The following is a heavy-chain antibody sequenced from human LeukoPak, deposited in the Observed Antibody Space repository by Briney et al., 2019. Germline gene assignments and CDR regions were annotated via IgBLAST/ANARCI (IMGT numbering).Heavy chain of an antibody. CDR3: ERGRSWYGDSYFDY. V-gene: IGHV4-34*01. D-gene: IGHD6-13*01. CDR1: GGSFSGYY. CDR2: INHSGST. Sequence: SETLSLTCAVYGGSFSGYYWSWIRQPPGKGLEWIGEINHSGSTNYNPSLKSRVTIPVDTSKNQFSLKLSSVTAADTAVYFCERGRSWYGDSYFDYWGQGTLVTVSS. J-gene: IGHJ4*02.